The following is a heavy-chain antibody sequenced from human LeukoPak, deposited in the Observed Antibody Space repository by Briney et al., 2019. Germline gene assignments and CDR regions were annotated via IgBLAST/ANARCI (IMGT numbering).Heavy chain of an antibody. Sequence: GRSLRLSCAASGFTFSIYGMHWVRQAPNKGLEWVAIIWNDGSNKYYADSVKGRFTISRDNAKNSLYLQMNSLRAEDTALYYCAAQSSGYFPNWGQGTLVTVSS. D-gene: IGHD3-22*01. J-gene: IGHJ4*02. CDR2: IWNDGSNK. CDR3: AAQSSGYFPN. V-gene: IGHV3-33*03. CDR1: GFTFSIYG.